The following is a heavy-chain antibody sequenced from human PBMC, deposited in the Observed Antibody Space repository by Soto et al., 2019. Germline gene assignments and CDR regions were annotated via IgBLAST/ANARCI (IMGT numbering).Heavy chain of an antibody. D-gene: IGHD3-22*01. V-gene: IGHV1-18*01. CDR2: ISAYNGNT. CDR3: ARAPPRGTMIRYRQHAFDI. J-gene: IGHJ3*02. CDR1: GYTFTSYG. Sequence: ASVKVSCKASGYTFTSYGISWVRQAPGQGLEWMGWISAYNGNTNYAQKLQGRVTMTTVTSTSTAYMELRSLRSDDTAVYYCARAPPRGTMIRYRQHAFDIWGQGTMVTVSS.